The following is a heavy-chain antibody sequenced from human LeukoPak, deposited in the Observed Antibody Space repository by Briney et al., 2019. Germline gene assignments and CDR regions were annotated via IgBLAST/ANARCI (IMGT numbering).Heavy chain of an antibody. J-gene: IGHJ4*02. CDR2: IHYSGST. CDR1: GGSISSHY. V-gene: IGHV4-59*11. D-gene: IGHD2-21*02. Sequence: SETLSLTCTVSGGSISSHYWSWIRQPPGKGLEWIGYIHYSGSTNYNPSLKSRVTISRDTSKNQFSLKLSSVTAADTAVYYCARVPYYGDCSYSFDEWGQGTLVTVSS. CDR3: ARVPYYGDCSYSFDE.